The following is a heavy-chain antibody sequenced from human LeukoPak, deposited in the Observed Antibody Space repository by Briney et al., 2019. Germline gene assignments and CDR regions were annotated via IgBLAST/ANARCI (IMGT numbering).Heavy chain of an antibody. Sequence: SGGSLRLSCEASGFTFSSYSMNWVRQAPGKGLEWVSYISSSGSTIYYADSVKGRFTISRDNAKNSLYLQMNSLRAEDTAVYYCATGRDYADYWGQGTLVTVSS. V-gene: IGHV3-48*04. CDR3: ATGRDYADY. CDR1: GFTFSSYS. D-gene: IGHD4-17*01. J-gene: IGHJ4*02. CDR2: ISSSGSTI.